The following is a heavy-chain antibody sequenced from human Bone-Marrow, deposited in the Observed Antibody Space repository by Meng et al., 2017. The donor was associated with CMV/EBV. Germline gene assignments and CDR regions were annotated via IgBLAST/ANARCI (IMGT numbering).Heavy chain of an antibody. CDR2: PHRGPYT. CDR1: DVSLSSDIW. J-gene: IGHJ4*02. Sequence: LTCDVSDVSLSSDIWWNWVRPPPGKGLEWIGEPHRGPYTNYNPSLKSRVTISMDKSKNQFSLELTSVTAADTAVYFCATTSPFRADYWGQGTLVTVSS. CDR3: ATTSPFRADY. V-gene: IGHV4-4*01. D-gene: IGHD1-14*01.